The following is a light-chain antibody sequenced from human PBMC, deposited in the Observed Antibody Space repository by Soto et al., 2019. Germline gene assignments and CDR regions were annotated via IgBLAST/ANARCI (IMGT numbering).Light chain of an antibody. V-gene: IGLV2-14*01. J-gene: IGLJ1*01. CDR3: SSYTSSSTPYV. CDR1: SSDVGGYNY. CDR2: EVS. Sequence: QSALTQPASVSGSPGQSITISCPGTSSDVGGYNYVSWYQQHPGKAPKLMIYEVSNRPSGVYNRFSGSKSGNTASLTISGLHAEDEADDYCSSYTSSSTPYVFGTGTKVTVL.